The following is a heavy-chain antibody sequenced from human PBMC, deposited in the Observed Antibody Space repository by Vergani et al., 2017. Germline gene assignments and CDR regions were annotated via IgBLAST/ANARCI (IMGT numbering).Heavy chain of an antibody. CDR3: ASGKYYSDSTSHFRGRYCDV. V-gene: IGHV4-34*01. CDR2: INHSGST. CDR1: VESFIGYY. Sequence: QVQLQQWGAGLLKPSETLSLTCAVYVESFIGYYWSWIRQPPGKGLEWIGEINHSGSTNYNPSLKSRVTISVDTSKNQFPLRLTSVTAADTAVYYCASGKYYSDSTSHFRGRYCDVWGRGTLVTVPS. J-gene: IGHJ2*01. D-gene: IGHD3-22*01.